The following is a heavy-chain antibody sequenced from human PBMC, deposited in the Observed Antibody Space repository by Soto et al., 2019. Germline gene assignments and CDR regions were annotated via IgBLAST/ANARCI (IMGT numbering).Heavy chain of an antibody. Sequence: QITLKESGPTLVKPTQTLTLTCTFSGFSLSTSGVGVGWIRQPPGKALERLALIYWDDDKRYSPSLKSRLTITKDTSKNQVCLTMTNMDPVDTATYYCAHVALKLRSTPSYFDYWGQGTLVTVSS. CDR1: GFSLSTSGVG. V-gene: IGHV2-5*02. D-gene: IGHD4-17*01. J-gene: IGHJ4*02. CDR3: AHVALKLRSTPSYFDY. CDR2: IYWDDDK.